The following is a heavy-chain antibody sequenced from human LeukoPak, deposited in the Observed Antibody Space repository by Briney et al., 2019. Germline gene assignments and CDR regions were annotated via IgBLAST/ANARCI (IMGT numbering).Heavy chain of an antibody. J-gene: IGHJ4*02. CDR3: ARKTLQYYYDSSGYGFDY. D-gene: IGHD3-22*01. Sequence: QSSETLSLTCAVYGGSFSGYYWSWIRQPPGKGLEWIGEINHSGSTNYNPSLKSRVTISVDTSKNQFSLKLSSVTAADTAVYYCARKTLQYYYDSSGYGFDYWGQGTLVTVSS. V-gene: IGHV4-34*01. CDR1: GGSFSGYY. CDR2: INHSGST.